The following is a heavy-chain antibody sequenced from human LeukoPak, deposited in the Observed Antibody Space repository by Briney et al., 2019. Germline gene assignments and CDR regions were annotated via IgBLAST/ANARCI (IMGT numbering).Heavy chain of an antibody. J-gene: IGHJ6*03. V-gene: IGHV4-59*01. D-gene: IGHD4-11*01. CDR1: GGSLSSYY. CDR3: ARDCRTTDISLRYYYYFYMDV. Sequence: SETLSLTCTVSGGSLSSYYWSWIRQSPGKGLEWIGYIYSSGSTNYNPSLKSRVTISVDTSRKQFSLKLSSVTAADTAVYYCARDCRTTDISLRYYYYFYMDVWGKGTTVTVSS. CDR2: IYSSGST.